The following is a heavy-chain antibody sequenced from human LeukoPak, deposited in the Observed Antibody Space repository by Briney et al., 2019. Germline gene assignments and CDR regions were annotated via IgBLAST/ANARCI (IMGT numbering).Heavy chain of an antibody. J-gene: IGHJ4*02. CDR1: GFTFSSYA. CDR3: AKRFLPGGSYFDY. CDR2: ISGSGVLT. Sequence: GGSLRLSCAASGFTFSSYAMSWVRQAPGKGLEWVSAISGSGVLTFYADSVRGRFTISRDISKNTLHLQMNSLRAEDTAVYYCAKRFLPGGSYFDYWGQGTLVTVSS. V-gene: IGHV3-23*01. D-gene: IGHD3-9*01.